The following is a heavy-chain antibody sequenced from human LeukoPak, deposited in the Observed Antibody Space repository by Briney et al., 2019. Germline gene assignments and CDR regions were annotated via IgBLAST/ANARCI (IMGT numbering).Heavy chain of an antibody. Sequence: PSETLSLTCTVSSGPISSSSYYWGWIRQPPGKGLEWIGSSYYSGSTYYNPSLKSRVTISVDTSKNQFSLKLSSVTAADTAVYFCARLATINTVTTARYWYFDLWGRGTLVTVSS. J-gene: IGHJ2*01. D-gene: IGHD4-17*01. V-gene: IGHV4-39*01. CDR2: SYYSGST. CDR1: SGPISSSSYY. CDR3: ARLATINTVTTARYWYFDL.